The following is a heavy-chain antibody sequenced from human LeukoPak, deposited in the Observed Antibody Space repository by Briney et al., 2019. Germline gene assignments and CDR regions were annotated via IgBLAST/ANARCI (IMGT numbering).Heavy chain of an antibody. V-gene: IGHV4-59*12. D-gene: IGHD6-19*01. CDR2: IYYSGST. Sequence: KASETLSLTCTVSGGSISSYYWSWIRQPPGKGLEWIGYIYYSGSTNYNPSLKSRVTISVDTSKNQFSLKLSSVTAADTAVYYCASNRLASAPYYYYYMDVWGKGTTVTVSS. CDR3: ASNRLASAPYYYYYMDV. J-gene: IGHJ6*03. CDR1: GGSISSYY.